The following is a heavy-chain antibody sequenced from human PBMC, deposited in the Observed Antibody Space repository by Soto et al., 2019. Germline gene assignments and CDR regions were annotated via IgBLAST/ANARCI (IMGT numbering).Heavy chain of an antibody. Sequence: GGSLRLSCAASGFTFSSYAMSWVRQAPGKGLEWVSAISGSGGSTYYTDSVKGRFTISRDNSKNTLYLQMNSLRAEDKAVYYCAKRPWARKSSGYYCFDYWGQGTLVTVSS. CDR1: GFTFSSYA. D-gene: IGHD3-22*01. CDR3: AKRPWARKSSGYYCFDY. CDR2: ISGSGGST. J-gene: IGHJ4*02. V-gene: IGHV3-23*01.